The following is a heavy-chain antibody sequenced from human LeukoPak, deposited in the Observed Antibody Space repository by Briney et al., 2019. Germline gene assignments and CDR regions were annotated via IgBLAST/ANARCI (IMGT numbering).Heavy chain of an antibody. Sequence: AGGSPRLSCAVSGFTFSSYWMSWVRQAPGKGLEWLANINEDGSGRFYVDSVKGRLTISRDNAKNSLLLQMNSLRAEDTAVYYCARAAGGTSRDYWGQGTLVTVSS. CDR1: GFTFSSYW. CDR2: INEDGSGR. V-gene: IGHV3-7*03. J-gene: IGHJ4*02. CDR3: ARAAGGTSRDY. D-gene: IGHD1-26*01.